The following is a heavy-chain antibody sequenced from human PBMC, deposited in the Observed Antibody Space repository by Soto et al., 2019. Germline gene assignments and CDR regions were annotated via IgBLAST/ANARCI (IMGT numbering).Heavy chain of an antibody. V-gene: IGHV3-30*18. CDR2: ISYDGSNK. J-gene: IGHJ4*02. CDR1: GFTFSSYG. D-gene: IGHD6-19*01. CDR3: AKDLLAVAASTVVDY. Sequence: PGGSLRLSCAASGFTFSSYGMHWVRQAPGKGLEWVAVISYDGSNKYYADSVKGRFTISRDNSKNTLYLQMNSLRAEDTAVYYCAKDLLAVAASTVVDYWGQGTLVTVSS.